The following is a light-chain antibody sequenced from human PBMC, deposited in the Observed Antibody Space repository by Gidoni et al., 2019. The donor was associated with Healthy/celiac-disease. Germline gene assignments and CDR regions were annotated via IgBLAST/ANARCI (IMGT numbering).Light chain of an antibody. J-gene: IGKJ4*01. Sequence: DIVMPHSPDLLAVSLGGMATINCTSSQSVLYSTNNKNNLAWYQQKPGQPPKLLIYWASTRETGVPDRFSGSGSGTDFTLTISSLQAEDVAVYYCQQYDSTPLTFGGGTKVEIK. V-gene: IGKV4-1*01. CDR1: QSVLYSTNNKNN. CDR2: WAS. CDR3: QQYDSTPLT.